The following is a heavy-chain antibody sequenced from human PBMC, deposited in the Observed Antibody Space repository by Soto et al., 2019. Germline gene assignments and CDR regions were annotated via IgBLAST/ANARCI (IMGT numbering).Heavy chain of an antibody. CDR2: ISSSGSTI. V-gene: IGHV3-11*01. CDR3: ARAGPGPEYYDFWSGYPERYFVDY. CDR1: GFTFSDYY. D-gene: IGHD3-3*01. J-gene: IGHJ4*02. Sequence: KPGGSLRLSCAASGFTFSDYYMSWIRQAPGKGLEWVSYISSSGSTIYYADSVKGRFTISRDNAKNSLYLQMNSPRAEDTAVYYCARAGPGPEYYDFWSGYPERYFVDYWGQGTLVTVSS.